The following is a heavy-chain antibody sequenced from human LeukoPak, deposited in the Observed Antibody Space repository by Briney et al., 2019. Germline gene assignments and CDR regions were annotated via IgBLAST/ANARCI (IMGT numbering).Heavy chain of an antibody. CDR1: GYTFTGYY. V-gene: IGHV1-2*02. CDR3: ARANKYYYDSSGGDFDY. Sequence: GASEKVSCKASGYTFTGYYMHWVRQAPGQGLEWMGWINPNSGGTNYAQKFQGRVTMTRDTSISTAYMELSRLRSDDTAVYYCARANKYYYDSSGGDFDYWGQGTLVTVSS. J-gene: IGHJ4*02. D-gene: IGHD3-22*01. CDR2: INPNSGGT.